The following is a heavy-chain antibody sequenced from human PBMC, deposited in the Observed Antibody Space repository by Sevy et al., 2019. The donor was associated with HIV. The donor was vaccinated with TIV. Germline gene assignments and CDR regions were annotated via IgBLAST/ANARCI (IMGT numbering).Heavy chain of an antibody. Sequence: ASVKVSCKASGGTFSKYAITWVRQAPGQGLEWMGGIIPIFGTANYAQKFQGRVTITADESTSTAYMELSSLRSEDTAVYYCARDRGFSSTSEYGMDVWGQGTTVTVSS. D-gene: IGHD2-2*01. CDR1: GGTFSKYA. CDR3: ARDRGFSSTSEYGMDV. CDR2: IIPIFGTA. J-gene: IGHJ6*02. V-gene: IGHV1-69*13.